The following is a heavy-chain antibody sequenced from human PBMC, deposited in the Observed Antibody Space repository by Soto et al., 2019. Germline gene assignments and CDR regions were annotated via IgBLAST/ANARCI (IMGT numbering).Heavy chain of an antibody. CDR2: INAYSTYT. J-gene: IGHJ5*02. Sequence: APVKVSCKASGYTYTSYGFSWVRLAPGQGLEWMGWINAYSTYTDYAQNLQGRVTMTTDRSTSTAYMELRSLRSDDTAVYYCARDDSSGPGRFEPWGQGTLVTVTS. V-gene: IGHV1-18*01. CDR3: ARDDSSGPGRFEP. D-gene: IGHD3-22*01. CDR1: GYTYTSYG.